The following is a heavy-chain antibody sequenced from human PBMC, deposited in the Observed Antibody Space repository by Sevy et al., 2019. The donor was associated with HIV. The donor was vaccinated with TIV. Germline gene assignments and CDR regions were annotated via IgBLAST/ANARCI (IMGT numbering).Heavy chain of an antibody. J-gene: IGHJ6*02. V-gene: IGHV4-34*01. Sequence: SETLSLTCAVYGGSFSGYYWSWIRQPPGKGLEWIGEINHSGSTNYNPSLKSRVTISVDTSKNQFSLKLSSVTAADTAVYYCARVVGPVLLDYGMDVWGQGTTVTVSS. D-gene: IGHD1-26*01. CDR1: GGSFSGYY. CDR2: INHSGST. CDR3: ARVVGPVLLDYGMDV.